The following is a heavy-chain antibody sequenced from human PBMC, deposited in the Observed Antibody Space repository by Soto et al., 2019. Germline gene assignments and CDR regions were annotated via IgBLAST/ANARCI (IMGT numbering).Heavy chain of an antibody. CDR1: GGTFNTYA. J-gene: IGHJ4*02. CDR2: ISPMFGAA. D-gene: IGHD3-10*01. Sequence: QVQLVQSGAEMKKPWSSVKVSCQSSGGTFNTYAMNWVRQAPGQGPEWMGDISPMFGAANYEPKFQGRVTLTADEYTGTSYMQLSSLTSEDTAVYFCAREVQVHTPAFVYWGQGTLVTVSS. CDR3: AREVQVHTPAFVY. V-gene: IGHV1-69*19.